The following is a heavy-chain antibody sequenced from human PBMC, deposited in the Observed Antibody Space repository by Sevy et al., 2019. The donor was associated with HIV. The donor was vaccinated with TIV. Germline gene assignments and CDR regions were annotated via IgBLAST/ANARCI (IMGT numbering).Heavy chain of an antibody. V-gene: IGHV3-30-3*01. D-gene: IGHD3-22*01. CDR2: ISYDANND. CDR3: VKAPNDYDNSGWAGLEV. J-gene: IGHJ6*02. CDR1: GFTFSYFS. Sequence: GGSLRLSCAASGFTFSYFSMHWVRQAPGKGLEWVATISYDANNDHYADSVKGRFTISRDNSKNTLYLQMNSLRPEDTAVYYCVKAPNDYDNSGWAGLEVWGQGTTVTVSS.